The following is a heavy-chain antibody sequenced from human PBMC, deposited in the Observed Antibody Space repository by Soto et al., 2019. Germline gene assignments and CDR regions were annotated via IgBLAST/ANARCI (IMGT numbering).Heavy chain of an antibody. CDR1: GFTFSSYG. CDR3: AIAVAGGGDY. CDR2: ISYDGSNK. D-gene: IGHD6-19*01. V-gene: IGHV3-30*03. J-gene: IGHJ4*02. Sequence: QVQLVESGGGVVQPGRSLRLSCAASGFTFSSYGMHWVRQAPGKGLEWVAVISYDGSNKYYADSVKGRFTISRDNSKNTRYLQMNSRRAGETALYYLAIAVAGGGDYWGQGTLVTVSS.